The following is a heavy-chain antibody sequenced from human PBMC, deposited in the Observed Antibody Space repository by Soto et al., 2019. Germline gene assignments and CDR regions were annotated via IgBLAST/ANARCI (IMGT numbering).Heavy chain of an antibody. D-gene: IGHD5-18*01. CDR2: IIPIFGTA. Sequence: ASVKVSCKASGGTFSSYAISWVRQAPGQGLEWMGGIIPIFGTANYAQKLKGRVTITADESTSTAYIELSSLRSEDTAVYYCARVTYPSYSYGYVNGGGAFDIWGQGTMVTVSS. CDR1: GGTFSSYA. V-gene: IGHV1-69*13. J-gene: IGHJ3*02. CDR3: ARVTYPSYSYGYVNGGGAFDI.